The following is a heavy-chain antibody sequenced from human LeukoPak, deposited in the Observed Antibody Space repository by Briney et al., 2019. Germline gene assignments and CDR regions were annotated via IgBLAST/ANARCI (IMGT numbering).Heavy chain of an antibody. J-gene: IGHJ6*03. CDR3: ARGNYYYYYMDV. Sequence: GGSLRLSCAASGFTFSSYGMSWVRQAPGKGLEWVSYISSSGSIKYYADSVKGRFTLSRDNAKNSLYLQMNSLRAEDTAVYYCARGNYYYYYMDVWGKGTRVTISS. CDR1: GFTFSSYG. CDR2: ISSSGSIK. V-gene: IGHV3-48*04.